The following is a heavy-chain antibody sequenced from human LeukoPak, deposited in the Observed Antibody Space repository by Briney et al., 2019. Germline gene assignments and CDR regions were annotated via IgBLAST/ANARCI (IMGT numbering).Heavy chain of an antibody. J-gene: IGHJ4*02. CDR2: ISAYNGNT. Sequence: ASVKVSCKASGYTFTSYGISWVRQAPGQGLEWMGWISAYNGNTNYAQKLQGRVTMTTDTSTSTAYMELRSLRSDDTAVYYCARSSEYCSGGSCYVYWGQGTLVTVSS. CDR3: ARSSEYCSGGSCYVY. CDR1: GYTFTSYG. V-gene: IGHV1-18*01. D-gene: IGHD2-15*01.